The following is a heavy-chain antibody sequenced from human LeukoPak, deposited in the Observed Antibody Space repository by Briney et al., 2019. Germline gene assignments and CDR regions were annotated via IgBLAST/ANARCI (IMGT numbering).Heavy chain of an antibody. CDR1: GFTFSTYY. CDR2: INSDGTTT. D-gene: IGHD5-12*01. CDR3: ARDLGLRGST. Sequence: GGSLRLSCAASGFTFSTYYMHWVRQAPGKGLVWVSRINSDGTTTTYADSVRGRFAISRDNAKNTLYLQMNSLRGEDTAVYYCARDLGLRGSTWGQGTLVTVSS. V-gene: IGHV3-74*01. J-gene: IGHJ5*02.